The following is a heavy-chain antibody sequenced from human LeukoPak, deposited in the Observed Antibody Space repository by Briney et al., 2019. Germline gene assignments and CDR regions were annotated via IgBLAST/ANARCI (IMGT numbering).Heavy chain of an antibody. J-gene: IGHJ4*02. V-gene: IGHV1-18*01. D-gene: IGHD6-19*01. Sequence: GASVKVSCKASGYTFSSYGITWVRQAPGQGLEWMGWISAYNGNTNLAERFQARVTMTTDTSTSTAYMELRSLRSDDTAMYYCSRGDGLVAGPAPNDYWGRGTLVTVSS. CDR2: ISAYNGNT. CDR1: GYTFSSYG. CDR3: SRGDGLVAGPAPNDY.